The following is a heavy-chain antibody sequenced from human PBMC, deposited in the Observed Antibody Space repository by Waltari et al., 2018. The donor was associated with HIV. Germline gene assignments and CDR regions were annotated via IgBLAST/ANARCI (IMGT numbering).Heavy chain of an antibody. D-gene: IGHD1-26*01. CDR1: GSTFNDSP. CDR3: AKMNRWEAAHPHYGMDV. J-gene: IGHJ6*02. Sequence: EVQVLESGGGLVHPEGSLGLSCAASGSTFNDSPIHWSRQAPGKGLEWASAISGSGGTTYHAASVRGRFTIFRDNSKNTLYLQMNSLRVEDTATYYCAKMNRWEAAHPHYGMDVWGQGTTVTVSS. CDR2: ISGSGGTT. V-gene: IGHV3-23*01.